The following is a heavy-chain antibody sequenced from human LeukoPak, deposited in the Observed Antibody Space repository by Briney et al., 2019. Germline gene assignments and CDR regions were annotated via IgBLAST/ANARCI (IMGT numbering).Heavy chain of an antibody. CDR3: ARYGSGSYYPDYFDY. D-gene: IGHD3-10*01. CDR1: GGSISSYY. J-gene: IGHJ4*02. Sequence: SETLSLTCTVSGGSISSYYWSWIRQPPGKGLEWIGYIYYSGSTNYNPSLKSRVTISVDTSKNQFSLKLSSVTAADTAVYYCARYGSGSYYPDYFDYWGQGTLVTVSS. CDR2: IYYSGST. V-gene: IGHV4-59*01.